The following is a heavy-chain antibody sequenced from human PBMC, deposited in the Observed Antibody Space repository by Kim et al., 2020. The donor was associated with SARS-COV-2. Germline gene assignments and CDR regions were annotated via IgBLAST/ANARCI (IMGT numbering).Heavy chain of an antibody. Sequence: SETLSLTCTVSGGSISSSSYYWGWIRQPPGKGLEWIGSIYYSGSTYYNPSLKSRVTISVDTSKNQFSLKLSSVTAADTAVYYCARRYSGSYYGMFDYWGQGTLVTVSS. CDR3: ARRYSGSYYGMFDY. D-gene: IGHD3-10*01. J-gene: IGHJ4*02. CDR2: IYYSGST. CDR1: GGSISSSSYY. V-gene: IGHV4-39*01.